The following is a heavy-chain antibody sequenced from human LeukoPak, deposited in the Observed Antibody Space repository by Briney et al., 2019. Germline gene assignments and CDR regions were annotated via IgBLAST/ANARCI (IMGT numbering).Heavy chain of an antibody. V-gene: IGHV4-39*01. D-gene: IGHD3-16*01. Sequence: SEALSLTCTVSGGSINRPGYYWSWIRRPPGKGLDWIGSIYYRGSAYYNPSLKSRVTISIDVSKNQFSLRLNSVTAADTAVYYCAILEITRDYWGQGTQVTVSS. CDR2: IYYRGSA. CDR1: GGSINRPGYY. J-gene: IGHJ4*02. CDR3: AILEITRDY.